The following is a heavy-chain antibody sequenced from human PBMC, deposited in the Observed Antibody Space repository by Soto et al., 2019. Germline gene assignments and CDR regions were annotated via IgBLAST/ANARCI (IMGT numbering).Heavy chain of an antibody. CDR3: ARGGDYYYGLDV. V-gene: IGHV1-18*01. J-gene: IGHJ6*02. D-gene: IGHD3-16*01. CDR1: GYTFTSYG. CDR2: ISAFNGQT. Sequence: ASVKVSCKASGYTFTSYGVSWVRQAPGQGLGWMGWISAFNGQTNYIQKVQGRVTLTTEASTSTAYMELRSLRSDDTAVYYCARGGDYYYGLDVSGQGTTVTVSS.